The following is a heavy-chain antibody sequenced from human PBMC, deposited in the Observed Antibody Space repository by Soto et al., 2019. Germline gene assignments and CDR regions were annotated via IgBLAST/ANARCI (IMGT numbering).Heavy chain of an antibody. CDR3: ARAYYDFWSGYPSYYYYMDV. CDR1: GYTFTSYG. D-gene: IGHD3-3*01. J-gene: IGHJ6*03. Sequence: QVQLVQSGAEVKKPGASVKVSCKASGYTFTSYGISWVRQAPGQGLEWMGWISAYNGNTNYAQKLQGRVTMTTDTATSTAYMELRSLRSDDTAVYYCARAYYDFWSGYPSYYYYMDVWGKGTTVTVSS. CDR2: ISAYNGNT. V-gene: IGHV1-18*01.